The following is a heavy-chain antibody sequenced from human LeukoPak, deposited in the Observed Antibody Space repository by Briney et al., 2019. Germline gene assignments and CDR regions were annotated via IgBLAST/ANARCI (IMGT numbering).Heavy chain of an antibody. Sequence: PGGSLRLSCAASGFTFRSYGMHWVRQAPGKGLEWVAFIRYDGNNKYYADSVKGRFTIFRDNSRNTLYLQMNSLRTEDTAVYYCARDSRWIQFDYWGQGTLVTVSS. CDR1: GFTFRSYG. V-gene: IGHV3-30*02. CDR3: ARDSRWIQFDY. CDR2: IRYDGNNK. D-gene: IGHD5-18*01. J-gene: IGHJ4*02.